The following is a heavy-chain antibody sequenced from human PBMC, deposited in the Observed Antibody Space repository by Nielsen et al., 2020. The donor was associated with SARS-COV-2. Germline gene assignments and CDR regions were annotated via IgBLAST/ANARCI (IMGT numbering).Heavy chain of an antibody. Sequence: GGSLRLSCAASGFTFGNYAMHWVRQAPGKGLEWMTIISYDGSNEHYADSVKGRFNISRDNSKNMVYLQMNSLKPEDTAVYYCTKGAQLGDYWGQGTLVTVSS. CDR2: ISYDGSNE. D-gene: IGHD6-13*01. J-gene: IGHJ4*02. CDR1: GFTFGNYA. CDR3: TKGAQLGDY. V-gene: IGHV3-30-3*01.